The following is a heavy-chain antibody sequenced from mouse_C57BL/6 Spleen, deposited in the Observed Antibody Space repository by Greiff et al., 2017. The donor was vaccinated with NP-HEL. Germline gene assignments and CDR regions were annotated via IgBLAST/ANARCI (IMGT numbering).Heavy chain of an antibody. Sequence: VKLMESGPELVKPGASVKISCKASGYAFSSSWMNWVKQRPGKGLEWIGRIYPGDGDTNYNGKFKGKATLTADKSSSTAYMQLSSLTSEDSAVYFCARNYYGSFAYWGQGTLVTVSA. CDR2: IYPGDGDT. CDR1: GYAFSSSW. CDR3: ARNYYGSFAY. V-gene: IGHV1-82*01. J-gene: IGHJ3*01. D-gene: IGHD1-1*01.